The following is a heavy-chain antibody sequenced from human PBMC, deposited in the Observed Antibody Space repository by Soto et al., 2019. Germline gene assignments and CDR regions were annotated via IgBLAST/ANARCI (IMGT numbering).Heavy chain of an antibody. CDR1: GAFSSTYY. Sequence: QVQLQESGPGLVKPSETLSLTCTVSGAFSSTYYWSWIRQPPGKGLEWIGYMNNIGRTNYNPSLKSRVTISLDTSKNQFSLKLGYVIAADTAVYYCARSFCRDAVRCNWFDPWGLGTLVTASS. D-gene: IGHD2-8*01. J-gene: IGHJ5*02. CDR3: ARSFCRDAVRCNWFDP. V-gene: IGHV4-59*01. CDR2: MNNIGRT.